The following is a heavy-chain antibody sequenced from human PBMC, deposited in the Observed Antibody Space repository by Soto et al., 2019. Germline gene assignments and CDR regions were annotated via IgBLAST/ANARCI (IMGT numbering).Heavy chain of an antibody. CDR1: GDSISSRSYY. D-gene: IGHD1-26*01. J-gene: IGHJ4*02. Sequence: TSETLSLTCTVFGDSISSRSYYWGWFRQPPGKGLEWIGSIYYSGTTYYNPSLKSRVTISVDTSKNHFSLKLTSVTAADTAVYYCARRSGVTFDYWGQGTLVTVSS. CDR3: ARRSGVTFDY. V-gene: IGHV4-39*02. CDR2: IYYSGTT.